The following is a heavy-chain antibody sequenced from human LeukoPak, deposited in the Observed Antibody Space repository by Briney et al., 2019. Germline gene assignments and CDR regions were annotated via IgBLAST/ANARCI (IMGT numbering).Heavy chain of an antibody. CDR2: IYYSGST. CDR1: GGSISSYY. CDR3: AREDCSSTSCYFDY. V-gene: IGHV4-59*01. Sequence: SETLSLTCTVSGGSISSYYWSWIRQPPGKGLEWIGYIYYSGSTNYNPSLRSRVTISVDTSKNQFSLKLSSVTAADTAVYYCAREDCSSTSCYFDYWGQGTLVTVSS. D-gene: IGHD2-2*01. J-gene: IGHJ4*02.